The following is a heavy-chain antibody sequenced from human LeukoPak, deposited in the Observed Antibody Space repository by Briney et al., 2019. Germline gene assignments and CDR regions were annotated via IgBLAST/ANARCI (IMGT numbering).Heavy chain of an antibody. Sequence: ASVKVSCKASGYTFTGYYMHWVRQAPGQGLEWMGWINPNSGGTNYAQKFQGRVTMTRDTSINTAYVELSSLTSDDTAVYYCARGSVTGTASWFDPWGQGTLVTVSS. D-gene: IGHD6-19*01. CDR1: GYTFTGYY. V-gene: IGHV1-2*02. CDR3: ARGSVTGTASWFDP. CDR2: INPNSGGT. J-gene: IGHJ5*02.